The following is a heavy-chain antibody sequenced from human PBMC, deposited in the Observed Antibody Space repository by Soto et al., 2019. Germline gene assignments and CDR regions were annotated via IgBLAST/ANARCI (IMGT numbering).Heavy chain of an antibody. Sequence: SVKVSCKASGFTFTSSAVQWVRQARGQRLEWIGWIVIGSGNTNYAQKFQERVTITRDMSTSTAYMELSSLRSEDTAVYYCAADLGWSVGNWFDPWGQGTLVTVSS. CDR1: GFTFTSSA. D-gene: IGHD6-19*01. V-gene: IGHV1-58*01. J-gene: IGHJ5*02. CDR3: AADLGWSVGNWFDP. CDR2: IVIGSGNT.